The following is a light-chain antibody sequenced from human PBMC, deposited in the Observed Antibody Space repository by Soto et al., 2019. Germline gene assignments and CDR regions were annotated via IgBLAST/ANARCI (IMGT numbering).Light chain of an antibody. V-gene: IGKV3-20*01. Sequence: VLTQSPGTLSLSPGERATLSCRASQTVYSNYLAWYQQKPGQAPRLLIYGASSRATGIPDRFSGSGSGTDFTFTISSLQPEDIATYYCQQYDNLPITFGQGTRLEIK. CDR1: QTVYSNY. CDR3: QQYDNLPIT. J-gene: IGKJ5*01. CDR2: GAS.